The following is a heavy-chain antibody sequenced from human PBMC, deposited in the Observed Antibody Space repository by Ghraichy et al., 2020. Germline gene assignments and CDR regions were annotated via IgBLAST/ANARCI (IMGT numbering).Heavy chain of an antibody. J-gene: IGHJ6*03. CDR2: IYYSGST. CDR3: ARRVGDTAMVAPDYYYYYMDV. V-gene: IGHV4-59*01. D-gene: IGHD5-18*01. Sequence: SETLSLTCTVSGGSISSYYWSWIRQPPGKGLEWIGYIYYSGSTNYNPSLKSRVTISVDTSKNQFSLKLSSVTAADTAVYYCARRVGDTAMVAPDYYYYYMDVWGKGTTVTVSS. CDR1: GGSISSYY.